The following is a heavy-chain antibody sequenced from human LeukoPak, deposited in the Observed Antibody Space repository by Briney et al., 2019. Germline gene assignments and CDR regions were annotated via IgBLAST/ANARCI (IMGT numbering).Heavy chain of an antibody. Sequence: PSETLSLTCAVSGGSFSGYYWTWIRQPPGKGLEWIGEINHSGSTNYNPSLKSRVTISVDTSKNQFSLKLSSVTAADTAVYYCARRAYCSGGSCVDYWGQGTLVTVSS. CDR2: INHSGST. V-gene: IGHV4-34*01. J-gene: IGHJ4*02. CDR1: GGSFSGYY. D-gene: IGHD2-15*01. CDR3: ARRAYCSGGSCVDY.